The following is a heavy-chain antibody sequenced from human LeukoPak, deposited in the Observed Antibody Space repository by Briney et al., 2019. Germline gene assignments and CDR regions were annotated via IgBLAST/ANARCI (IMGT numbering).Heavy chain of an antibody. D-gene: IGHD2-15*01. V-gene: IGHV4-59*12. J-gene: IGHJ5*02. Sequence: SETLSLTCTVSGGSISSYYWSWIRQPPGKGLEWIGYIYYSGSTNYNPSLKSRVTISVDTSKNQFSLKLSSVTAADTAVYYCARDRAASHWFDPWGQGTLVTVSS. CDR2: IYYSGST. CDR3: ARDRAASHWFDP. CDR1: GGSISSYY.